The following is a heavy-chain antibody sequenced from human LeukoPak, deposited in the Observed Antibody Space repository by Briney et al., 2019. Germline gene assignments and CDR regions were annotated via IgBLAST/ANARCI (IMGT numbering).Heavy chain of an antibody. D-gene: IGHD2-2*01. CDR2: IKQDGSEK. J-gene: IGHJ4*02. Sequence: GGSLRLSCAASGFTVSTSYMTWVRQAPGKGLEWVANIKQDGSEKYYVDSVKGRFTISRDNAKNSLYLQMNSLRAEDTAVYYCARGGSSTSYWGQGTLVTVSS. CDR1: GFTVSTSY. V-gene: IGHV3-7*01. CDR3: ARGGSSTSY.